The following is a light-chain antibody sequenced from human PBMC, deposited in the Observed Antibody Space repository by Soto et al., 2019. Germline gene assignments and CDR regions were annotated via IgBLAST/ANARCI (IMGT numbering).Light chain of an antibody. CDR1: PGISSW. CDR2: AAS. CDR3: QQANSFPLT. J-gene: IGKJ4*01. V-gene: IGKV1-12*01. Sequence: DIQMTQSPSSVSASVGDRVTITCRASPGISSWLAWYQQKPGQAPNLLIYAASSLHSGVPSRFSGRGSGTDFTLTISSLQPEDFATYYCQQANSFPLTFGGGTKVEIK.